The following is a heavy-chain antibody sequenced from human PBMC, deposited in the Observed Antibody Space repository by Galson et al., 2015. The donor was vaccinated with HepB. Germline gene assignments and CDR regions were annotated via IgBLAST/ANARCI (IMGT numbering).Heavy chain of an antibody. CDR1: GFTFSSYA. D-gene: IGHD5-12*01. V-gene: IGHV3-23*01. J-gene: IGHJ4*02. Sequence: SLRLSCAASGFTFSSYAMSWVRQAPGKGLEWVSTISGSGGNTYYADSVKGRFTISRDNSKNTLYLQMNSLRAEDTAIYYCAKDSQWLRPRYFDYWGQGTLVTVSS. CDR3: AKDSQWLRPRYFDY. CDR2: ISGSGGNT.